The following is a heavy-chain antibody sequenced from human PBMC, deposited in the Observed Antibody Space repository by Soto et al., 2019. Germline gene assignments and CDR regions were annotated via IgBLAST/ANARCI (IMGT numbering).Heavy chain of an antibody. CDR3: ARVRAGDTRDFDY. Sequence: QVQLVQSGAEVKHPGASVKVSCKASGYSFTNYHLHWVRQAPGQGLEWMGMIIPSGGRTTYAQKLQVRVTMTRDTFTSTVYLELTSMKSEYTAVYHCARVRAGDTRDFDYWGQGTLVTVSS. J-gene: IGHJ4*02. CDR2: IIPSGGRT. V-gene: IGHV1-46*01. D-gene: IGHD3-3*01. CDR1: GYSFTNYH.